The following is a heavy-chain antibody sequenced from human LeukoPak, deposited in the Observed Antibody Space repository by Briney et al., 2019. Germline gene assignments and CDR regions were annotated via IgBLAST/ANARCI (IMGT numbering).Heavy chain of an antibody. CDR3: ARLREVGSWSPGAPPPHTDY. D-gene: IGHD6-13*01. Sequence: GASVKVSCKASGYTFTSYGISWVRQAPGQGLEWMGWISAYNGNTNYAQKLQGRVTMTTDTSTSTAYMELSSLRSEDTAVYYCARLREVGSWSPGAPPPHTDYWGQGTLVTVSS. CDR1: GYTFTSYG. V-gene: IGHV1-18*01. CDR2: ISAYNGNT. J-gene: IGHJ4*02.